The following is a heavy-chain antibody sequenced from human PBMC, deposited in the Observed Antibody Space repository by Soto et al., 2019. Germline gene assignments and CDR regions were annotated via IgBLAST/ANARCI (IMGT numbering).Heavy chain of an antibody. Sequence: GGSLRLSCAASGFTFSSYAMSWVRQAPGKGLEWVSAISGSGGSTYYADSVKGRFTISRDNSKNTLYLQMNSLRAEDTAVYYCAKDGPPGSGSYYWFDPWGQGTLVTVSS. CDR3: AKDGPPGSGSYYWFDP. J-gene: IGHJ5*02. D-gene: IGHD3-10*01. V-gene: IGHV3-23*01. CDR1: GFTFSSYA. CDR2: ISGSGGST.